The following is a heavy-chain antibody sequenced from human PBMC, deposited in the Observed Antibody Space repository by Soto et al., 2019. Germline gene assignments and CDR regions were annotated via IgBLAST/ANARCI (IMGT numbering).Heavy chain of an antibody. CDR2: ISGSSSYI. D-gene: IGHD4-17*01. J-gene: IGHJ3*02. V-gene: IGHV3-21*01. Sequence: EVQLVESGGGLVKPGGSLRLSCAASGFTFSSHNMNWVRQAPGKGLEWVSCISGSSSYIFYADSVKGRFTISRDNAKTSLYLQMNSLRVEDTAVYYCARTDYGDYVRGAFDIWGQGTMVTVSS. CDR1: GFTFSSHN. CDR3: ARTDYGDYVRGAFDI.